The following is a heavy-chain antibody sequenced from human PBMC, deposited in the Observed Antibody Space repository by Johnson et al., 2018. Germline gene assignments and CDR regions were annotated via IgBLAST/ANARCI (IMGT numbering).Heavy chain of an antibody. CDR1: GFTVSSHY. CDR3: ARNTPNYMDV. Sequence: VQLVESGGGLVQXGGSXRLXCAASGFTVSSHYMSWVRQAPGKGLEWVSFIYLGGSTYYADSVKGRFTLSRDNSKNTLYFQMNSLRPEDTAVYYCARNTPNYMDVWGKGTTVTVSS. CDR2: IYLGGST. V-gene: IGHV3-66*02. D-gene: IGHD2-2*02. J-gene: IGHJ6*03.